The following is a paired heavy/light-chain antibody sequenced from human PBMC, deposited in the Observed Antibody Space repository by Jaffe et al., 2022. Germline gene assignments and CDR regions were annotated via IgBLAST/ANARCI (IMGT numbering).Light chain of an antibody. Sequence: SYVLTQPPSVSVAPGQTARITCGGNNIGSKSVHWYQQKPGQAPVLVVYDDSDRPSGIPERFSGSNSGNTATLTISRVEAGDEADYYCQVWDSSSDPRGVVFGGGTKLTVL. V-gene: IGLV3-21*02. CDR1: NIGSKS. CDR2: DDS. J-gene: IGLJ2*01. CDR3: QVWDSSSDPRGVV.
Heavy chain of an antibody. CDR2: ISSSGSTI. CDR3: ARVHWGNWFDP. V-gene: IGHV3-11*01. Sequence: QVQLVESGGGLVKPGGSLRLSCAASGFTFSDYYMSWIRQAPGKGLEWVSYISSSGSTIYYADSVKGRFTISRDNAKNSLYLQMNSLRAEDTAVYYCARVHWGNWFDPWGQGTLVTVSS. CDR1: GFTFSDYY. D-gene: IGHD7-27*01. J-gene: IGHJ5*02.